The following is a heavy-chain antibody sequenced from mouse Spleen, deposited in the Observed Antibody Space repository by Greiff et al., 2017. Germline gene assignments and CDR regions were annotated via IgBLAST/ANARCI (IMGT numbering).Heavy chain of an antibody. J-gene: IGHJ3*01. D-gene: IGHD2-10*02. CDR1: GFSLTSYG. V-gene: IGHV2-2*01. CDR3: ARGAYGNPFAY. CDR2: IWSGGST. Sequence: VKLEESGPGLVQPSQSLSITCTVSGFSLTSYGVHWVRQSPGKGLEWLGVIWSGGSTDYNAAFISRLSISKDNSKSQVFFKMNSLQADDTAIYYCARGAYGNPFAYWGQGTLVTDSA.